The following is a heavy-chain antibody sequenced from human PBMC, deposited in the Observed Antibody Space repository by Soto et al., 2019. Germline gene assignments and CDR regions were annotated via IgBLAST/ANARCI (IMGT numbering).Heavy chain of an antibody. J-gene: IGHJ5*02. Sequence: QVQLVQSGAEVKEPGASVRLSCKAFGYSFTAYNIHWVRQAPGQGLEWMGWINAGNGNTRSSRKFQGRVIITRDTSATTAYMEVDSLSSEDTAIYDCALVAPSGGSVPRFDPWGQGTLLTVSS. CDR2: INAGNGNT. D-gene: IGHD3-10*01. V-gene: IGHV1-3*01. CDR3: ALVAPSGGSVPRFDP. CDR1: GYSFTAYN.